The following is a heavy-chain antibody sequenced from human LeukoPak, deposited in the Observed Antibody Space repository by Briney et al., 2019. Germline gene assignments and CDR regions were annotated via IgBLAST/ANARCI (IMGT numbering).Heavy chain of an antibody. CDR1: GYTFTSYG. Sequence: ASVKVSCKASGYTFTSYGISWVRQAPGQGLEWMGWISAYNGNTNYAQKLQGRVTMTTDTSTSTAYMELRSLRSEDTAVYYCARQIRGSSGYYYFYYFDYWGQGTLVTVSS. J-gene: IGHJ4*02. D-gene: IGHD3-22*01. CDR2: ISAYNGNT. CDR3: ARQIRGSSGYYYFYYFDY. V-gene: IGHV1-18*01.